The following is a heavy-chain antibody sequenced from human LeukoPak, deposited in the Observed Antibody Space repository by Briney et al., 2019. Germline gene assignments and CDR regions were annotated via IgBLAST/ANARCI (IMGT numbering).Heavy chain of an antibody. CDR1: GFTISSND. V-gene: IGHV3-33*01. CDR2: IWYDGNNK. CDR3: ATDAGHWFDP. Sequence: GGSLRLSCAASGFTISSNDMHWVRQAPAKGLEWVAVIWYDGNNKYYEDSVKGRFTISRDNSKNTLFLQMNSLRAEATAVYYCATDAGHWFDPWGQGTLVTVSS. J-gene: IGHJ5*02.